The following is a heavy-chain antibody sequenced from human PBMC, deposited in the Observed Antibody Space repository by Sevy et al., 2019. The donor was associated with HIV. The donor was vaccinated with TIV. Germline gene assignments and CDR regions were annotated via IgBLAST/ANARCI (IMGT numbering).Heavy chain of an antibody. CDR3: ARDGYSYGGEYYFDY. D-gene: IGHD5-18*01. CDR2: INPSGGST. Sequence: ASLKVSCKASGYTFTSYYMHWVRQAPGQGLEWMGIINPSGGSTSYAQKFQGRVTMTRDTSTSTVYMELSSLRSEDTAVYYCARDGYSYGGEYYFDYWGQGTLVTVSS. CDR1: GYTFTSYY. J-gene: IGHJ4*02. V-gene: IGHV1-46*01.